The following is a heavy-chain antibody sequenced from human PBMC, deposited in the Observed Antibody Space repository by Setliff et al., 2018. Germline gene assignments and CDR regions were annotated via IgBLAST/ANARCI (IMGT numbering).Heavy chain of an antibody. J-gene: IGHJ6*03. D-gene: IGHD2-8*01. CDR3: AREDGPNYYYYYMDI. Sequence: PSETLSLTCTVSDVSISGYYWSWIRQPPGKGLEWIGYIHSSGRSNYNPSLKSRVTISVDTSKNQFSLKLSAVTAADTAVYFCAREDGPNYYYYYMDIWGKGTTVTVSS. CDR1: DVSISGYY. CDR2: IHSSGRS. V-gene: IGHV4-4*08.